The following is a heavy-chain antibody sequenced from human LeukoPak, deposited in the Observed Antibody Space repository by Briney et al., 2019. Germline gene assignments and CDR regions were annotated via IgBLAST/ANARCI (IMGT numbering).Heavy chain of an antibody. CDR2: INHSGST. J-gene: IGHJ4*02. CDR1: GGSISSSSYY. D-gene: IGHD3-10*01. Sequence: SETLSLTCTVSGGSISSSSYYWGWIRQPPGKGLEWIGEINHSGSTNYNPSLKSRVTISVDTSKNQFSLKLSSVTAADTAVYYCARPKNSYYYGSGSYYRNRGGFDYWGQGTLVTVSS. CDR3: ARPKNSYYYGSGSYYRNRGGFDY. V-gene: IGHV4-39*07.